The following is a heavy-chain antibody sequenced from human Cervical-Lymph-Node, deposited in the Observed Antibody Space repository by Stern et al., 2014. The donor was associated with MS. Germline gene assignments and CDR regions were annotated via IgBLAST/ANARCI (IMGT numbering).Heavy chain of an antibody. Sequence: EDQLVESGGGLVQPGGSLRLSCAASGFTFDSYSMHWVRQVPGKGLVWVSRINTDVSSPRYADSVKGRFTISRDNAKNMLYLEMNSLRAEDTAVYYCSGSNWYFFDYWGQGTLVTVSS. CDR1: GFTFDSYS. CDR2: INTDVSSP. D-gene: IGHD6-13*01. CDR3: SGSNWYFFDY. V-gene: IGHV3-74*02. J-gene: IGHJ4*02.